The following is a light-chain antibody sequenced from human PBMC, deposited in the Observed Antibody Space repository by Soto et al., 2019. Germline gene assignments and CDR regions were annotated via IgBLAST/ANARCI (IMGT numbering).Light chain of an antibody. CDR1: QSIKNW. Sequence: DIQMTQSPSTLSASVGDRVTITCRASQSIKNWLAWYQQKPGEAPKLLIYKASTLESGVPSRFSGSGSGTEFTLTISCLQPDDVATYHCQQYNSYSHFTFGPGTKVDIK. CDR2: KAS. V-gene: IGKV1-5*03. CDR3: QQYNSYSHFT. J-gene: IGKJ3*01.